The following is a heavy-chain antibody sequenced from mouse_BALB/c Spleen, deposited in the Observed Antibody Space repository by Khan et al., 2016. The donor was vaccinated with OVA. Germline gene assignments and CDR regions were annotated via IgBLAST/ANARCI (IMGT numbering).Heavy chain of an antibody. Sequence: QIQLVQSGPELKKPGETVKISCKASGYTFTDYGMNWVKQAPGKGLKWMGWINTYTGEPTYADDFKGRFAFSLETSASTAYLQINSLKNEDTATDRCASHGHWYFEAWGAGTTVTVSS. CDR2: INTYTGEP. V-gene: IGHV9-3-1*01. CDR3: ASHGHWYFEA. D-gene: IGHD1-2*01. J-gene: IGHJ1*01. CDR1: GYTFTDYG.